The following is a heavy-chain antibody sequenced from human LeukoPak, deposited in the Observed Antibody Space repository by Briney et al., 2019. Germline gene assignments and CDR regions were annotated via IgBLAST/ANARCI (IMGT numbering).Heavy chain of an antibody. D-gene: IGHD5-18*01. CDR1: GFTFSSYW. CDR2: INSDGSST. J-gene: IGHJ4*02. Sequence: GGSLRLSCAASGFTFSSYWMHWVRQAPGKGLAWVSRINSDGSSTKHADSVKGRFTISRDNAKNTLYLQMNSRRAEDTAVYYCARDGDTAMVPIDYWGQGTLVTGSS. V-gene: IGHV3-74*03. CDR3: ARDGDTAMVPIDY.